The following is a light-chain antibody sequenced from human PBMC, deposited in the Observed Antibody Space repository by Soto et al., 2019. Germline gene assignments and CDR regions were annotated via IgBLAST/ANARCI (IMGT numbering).Light chain of an antibody. CDR2: AAS. Sequence: QMTQSPSSLSASVGDRVSITCRARQSISNYLNWYQQKPGKAPKVLIYAASSLQSGVPSRFSGGGSGTDFTLTISSLQPEDFATYYCQQSYNTPRTFGQGTKVEIK. J-gene: IGKJ1*01. V-gene: IGKV1-39*01. CDR3: QQSYNTPRT. CDR1: QSISNY.